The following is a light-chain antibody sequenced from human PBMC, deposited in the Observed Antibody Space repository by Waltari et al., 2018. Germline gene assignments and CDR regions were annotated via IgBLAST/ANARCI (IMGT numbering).Light chain of an antibody. J-gene: IGLJ2*01. CDR2: VNSDGSH. V-gene: IGLV4-69*01. CDR1: SGHSSYA. Sequence: QLVLTQSPSASASLGASVKLTCTLSSGHSSYALAWHQQQPETGPRYLMKVNSDGSHSKGDGIPDRFSGSSSGAERYLTISSLQSEDEADYYCQTWGTGIRVFGGGTKLTVL. CDR3: QTWGTGIRV.